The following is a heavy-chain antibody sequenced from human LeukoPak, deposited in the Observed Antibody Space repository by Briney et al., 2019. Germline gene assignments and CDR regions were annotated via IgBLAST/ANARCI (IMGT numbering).Heavy chain of an antibody. V-gene: IGHV3-48*01. J-gene: IGHJ4*02. Sequence: PGGSLRLPCAASGFTFSSYSMNWVRQAPGKGLEWVSYISSSSSTIYYADSVKGRFTISRDNAKNSLYLQMNSLRPEDTAVYYCARDIPRGASYFDYWGQGILVTVSS. CDR2: ISSSSSTI. CDR1: GFTFSSYS. D-gene: IGHD1-26*01. CDR3: ARDIPRGASYFDY.